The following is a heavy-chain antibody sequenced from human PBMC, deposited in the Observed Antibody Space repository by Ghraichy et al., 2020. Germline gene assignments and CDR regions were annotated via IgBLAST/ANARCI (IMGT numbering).Heavy chain of an antibody. CDR2: MCSTGST. J-gene: IGHJ5*01. V-gene: IGHV4-59*01. Sequence: SETLSLTCTVFGGSISSNCWSWVRQAPGKGLEWIGSMCSTGSTTYNPSLKSRVTMSIDMSRIHCSLNLKSVTAADTAVYYCASQSSVYGRGWCAFWGQGSLVTVSS. CDR1: GGSISSNC. CDR3: ASQSSVYGRGWCAF. D-gene: IGHD2/OR15-2a*01.